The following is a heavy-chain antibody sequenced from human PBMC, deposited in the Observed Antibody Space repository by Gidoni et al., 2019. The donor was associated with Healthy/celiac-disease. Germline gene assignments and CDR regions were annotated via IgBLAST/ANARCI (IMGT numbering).Heavy chain of an antibody. CDR2: ISAYNGNT. CDR1: GYTFTSYG. CDR3: ARVPLRREEWWELYPPVVGYFDY. J-gene: IGHJ4*02. V-gene: IGHV1-18*01. D-gene: IGHD2-15*01. Sequence: QVQLVQSGAEVKKPGASVKVSCKASGYTFTSYGISWVRQAPGQGLEWMGWISAYNGNTNYAQKLQGRVTMTTDTSTSTAYMELRSLRSDDTAVYYCARVPLRREEWWELYPPVVGYFDYWGQGTLVTVSS.